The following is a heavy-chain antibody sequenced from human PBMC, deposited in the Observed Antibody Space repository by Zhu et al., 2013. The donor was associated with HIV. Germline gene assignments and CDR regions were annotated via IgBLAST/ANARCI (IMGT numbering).Heavy chain of an antibody. CDR3: VRDLHVFLEWLARP. V-gene: IGHV1-2*02. J-gene: IGHJ5*02. CDR1: GYTFSDYY. CDR2: INLKTGGT. Sequence: QVQLVQSGTEVKKSGASVKVSCKASGYTFSDYYMYWVRQAPGLGLEWMGWINLKTGGTNYAQKFKGRVSMTRDTSINTAYMELNRLTSEDTAFYYCVRDLHVFLEWLARPWGQGTLVTVSS. D-gene: IGHD3-3*01.